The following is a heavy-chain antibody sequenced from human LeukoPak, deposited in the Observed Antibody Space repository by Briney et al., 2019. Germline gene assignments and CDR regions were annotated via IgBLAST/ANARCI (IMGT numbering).Heavy chain of an antibody. J-gene: IGHJ5*02. D-gene: IGHD6-6*01. Sequence: GGSLRLSCAASGFTLSSHWMGWIRQAPGKGLEWVANIRQDGGETYYLDSVKGRFTISRDNAKNSLYLQMNSLRVETTPMYYCARWRQSSTSYWLDPGSQGTLVTVSP. V-gene: IGHV3-7*01. CDR1: GFTLSSHW. CDR2: IRQDGGET. CDR3: ARWRQSSTSYWLDP.